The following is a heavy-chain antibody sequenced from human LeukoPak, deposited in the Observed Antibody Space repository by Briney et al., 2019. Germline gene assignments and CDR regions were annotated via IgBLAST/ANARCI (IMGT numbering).Heavy chain of an antibody. J-gene: IGHJ3*02. CDR1: GFTFSTCW. V-gene: IGHV3-74*01. CDR2: INSDGSTT. Sequence: GGSLRLSCAASGFTFSTCWMHWVRQAPGKGLVWVSRINSDGSTTSYADSVKGRFTISRDNSKNTLYLQMNSLRAEDTAVYYCAKDKYYDFWSGYSKGYAFDIWGQGTMVTVSS. D-gene: IGHD3-3*01. CDR3: AKDKYYDFWSGYSKGYAFDI.